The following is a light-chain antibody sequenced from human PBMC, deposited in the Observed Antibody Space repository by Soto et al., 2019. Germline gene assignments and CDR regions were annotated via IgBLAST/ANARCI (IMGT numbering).Light chain of an antibody. Sequence: QSALTQPASVSGSLGQSITVSCTTTSSDFGIYDLVSWYQQHPGKAPKVIIFEGSKRPSGVSNHFSGSTSGNTASLTISGLQADDEADYHCCSYAGNRTFVFGGGTKLTVL. CDR3: CSYAGNRTFV. CDR1: SSDFGIYDL. J-gene: IGLJ2*01. V-gene: IGLV2-23*03. CDR2: EGS.